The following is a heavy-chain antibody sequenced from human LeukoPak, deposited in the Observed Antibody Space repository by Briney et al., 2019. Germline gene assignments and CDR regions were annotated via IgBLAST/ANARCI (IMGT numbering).Heavy chain of an antibody. Sequence: SETLSLTCTVSGGSISSYYWSWIRQPPGKGLEWIGYIYYSGSTNYNPSLKSRVTISVDTSKNQFSLKLSSVTAADTAVYYCARVDEDSSSWYNWFDPWGQGTLVTVSS. J-gene: IGHJ5*02. CDR2: IYYSGST. D-gene: IGHD6-13*01. CDR3: ARVDEDSSSWYNWFDP. CDR1: GGSISSYY. V-gene: IGHV4-59*01.